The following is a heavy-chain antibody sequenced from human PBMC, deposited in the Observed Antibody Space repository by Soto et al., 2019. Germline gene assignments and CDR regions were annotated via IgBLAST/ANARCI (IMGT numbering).Heavy chain of an antibody. CDR1: GGSVSSGSYY. CDR2: IYYSGST. D-gene: IGHD3-22*01. V-gene: IGHV4-61*01. Sequence: LSLTCTVSGGSVSSGSYYWSWIRQPPGKGLEWIGYIYYSGSTNYNPSLKSRVTISVDTSKNQFSLKLSSVTAADTAVYYCARSAYYDSSGYYVWGQGTLVTVSS. J-gene: IGHJ4*02. CDR3: ARSAYYDSSGYYV.